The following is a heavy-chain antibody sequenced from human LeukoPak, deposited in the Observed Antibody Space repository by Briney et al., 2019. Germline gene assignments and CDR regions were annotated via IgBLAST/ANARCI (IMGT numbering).Heavy chain of an antibody. CDR1: GFSFSSYS. D-gene: IGHD3-10*01. Sequence: PGGSLRLSCAASGFSFSSYSMNWVRQAPGKGLEWVSYISSSSSTIYYADSVKGRFTISRDNAKNSLYLQMNSLRAEDTAVYYRAREGYFYGSGTYYDFWGQGTLVTVSS. CDR3: AREGYFYGSGTYYDF. J-gene: IGHJ4*02. V-gene: IGHV3-48*04. CDR2: ISSSSSTI.